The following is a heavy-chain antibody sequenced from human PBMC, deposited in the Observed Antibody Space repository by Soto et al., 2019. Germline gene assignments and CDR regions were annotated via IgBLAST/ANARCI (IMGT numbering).Heavy chain of an antibody. V-gene: IGHV1-69*13. J-gene: IGHJ5*02. CDR1: GGTFSSYA. Sequence: VASVKVSCKASGGTFSSYAISWVRQAPGQGLEWMGGTIPIFGTANYAQKFQGRVTITADESTSTAYMELSSLRSEDTAVYYCARVRAGYSSGWYGLAGFDPWGQGTLVTVSS. CDR2: TIPIFGTA. CDR3: ARVRAGYSSGWYGLAGFDP. D-gene: IGHD6-19*01.